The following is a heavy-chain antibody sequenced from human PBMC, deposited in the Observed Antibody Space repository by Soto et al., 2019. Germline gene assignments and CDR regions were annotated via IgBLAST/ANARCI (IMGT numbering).Heavy chain of an antibody. J-gene: IGHJ4*02. CDR2: IYNGGST. Sequence: QLQLQESGPGLVKPSETMSLTCTASGGSISSYYWSWIRQPPGKALEWIGHIYNGGSTNYNPSFTSRVIIAVDMSKNQLPLKLSSVTAADTAVYYCAQSTGWPGFDYWGQGALVTVSS. D-gene: IGHD6-19*01. V-gene: IGHV4-59*03. CDR1: GGSISSYY. CDR3: AQSTGWPGFDY.